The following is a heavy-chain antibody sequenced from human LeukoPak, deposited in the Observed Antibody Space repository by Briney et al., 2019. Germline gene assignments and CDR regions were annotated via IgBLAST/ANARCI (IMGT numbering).Heavy chain of an antibody. V-gene: IGHV3-33*01. CDR1: GFTFSTYG. CDR3: ARASGPFDY. Sequence: PGVSLRLSCAASGFTFSTYGMHWVRQAPGKGLEWVAVIWNDGSNKYYADSVKGRFTISSDNSKNTLYLQMNSLRAEDTAVYSCARASGPFDYWGQGTLVTVSA. CDR2: IWNDGSNK. J-gene: IGHJ4*02.